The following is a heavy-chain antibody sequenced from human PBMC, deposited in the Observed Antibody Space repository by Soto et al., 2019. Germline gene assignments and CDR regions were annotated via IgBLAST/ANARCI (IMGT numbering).Heavy chain of an antibody. CDR2: IWYDGSNK. Sequence: GGSLRLSCAASGFTFSSYGMHWVRQAPGKGLEWVVVIWYDGSNKYYAESVKGRFTISRDNSKNTLYLQMNSLRAEDTAVYYCAREGLLWFGELTYYYYGMDVWGQGTTVTVSS. CDR1: GFTFSSYG. D-gene: IGHD3-10*01. J-gene: IGHJ6*02. CDR3: AREGLLWFGELTYYYYGMDV. V-gene: IGHV3-33*01.